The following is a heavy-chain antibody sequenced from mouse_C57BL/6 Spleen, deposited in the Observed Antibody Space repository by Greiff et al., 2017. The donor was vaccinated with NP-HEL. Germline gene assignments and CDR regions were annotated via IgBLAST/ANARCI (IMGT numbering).Heavy chain of an antibody. Sequence: VQLVESGAELVKPGASVKISCKASGYAFSSYWMNWVKQRPGKGLEWIGQIYPGDGDTNYNGKFKGKATLTADKSSSTAYMQLSSLTSEDSAVYFCARDPYYYGSSPFAYWGQGTLVTVSA. D-gene: IGHD1-1*01. CDR1: GYAFSSYW. J-gene: IGHJ3*01. CDR3: ARDPYYYGSSPFAY. CDR2: IYPGDGDT. V-gene: IGHV1-80*01.